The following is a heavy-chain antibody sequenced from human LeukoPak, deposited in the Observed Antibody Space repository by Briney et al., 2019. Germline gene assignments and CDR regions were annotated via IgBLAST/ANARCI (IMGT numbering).Heavy chain of an antibody. CDR2: SRNKANSYTT. CDR3: ARAYTSGWFSPGY. J-gene: IGHJ4*02. V-gene: IGHV3-72*01. D-gene: IGHD6-19*01. CDR1: GFTFSDHY. Sequence: GGSLRLSCAASGFTFSDHYMDWVRQAPGKGLEWVGRSRNKANSYTTDYAASVKGRFSISRDDSKNSLYQQMNSLKIEDTAVYYCARAYTSGWFSPGYWGQGTLVTVSS.